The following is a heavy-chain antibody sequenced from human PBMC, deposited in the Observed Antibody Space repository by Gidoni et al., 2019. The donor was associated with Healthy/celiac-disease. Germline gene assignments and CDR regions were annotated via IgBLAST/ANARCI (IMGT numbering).Heavy chain of an antibody. V-gene: IGHV3-33*01. CDR3: ARDGIRAYYFDY. Sequence: QVQLVEFGGGVVLIVRSLTLSCAAAGFSFSSYVLQWVRQAPGEGMEWLAVIWYDGSDEFYADSVRGRFAISRDNSKNTLYLQMSSLGAEDTAVYYCARDGIRAYYFDYWGRGTLVTVSS. J-gene: IGHJ4*02. CDR1: GFSFSSYV. CDR2: IWYDGSDE.